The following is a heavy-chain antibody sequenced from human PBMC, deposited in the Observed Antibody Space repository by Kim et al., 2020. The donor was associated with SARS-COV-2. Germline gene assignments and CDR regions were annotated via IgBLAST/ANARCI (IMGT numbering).Heavy chain of an antibody. J-gene: IGHJ4*02. CDR3: ATGMYYYGSGSYSD. Sequence: ASVKVSCKVSGYTLTELSMHWVRQAPGKGLEWMGGFDPEDGETIYAQKFQGRVTMTEDTSTDTAYMELSRLRSEDTAVYYCATGMYYYGSGSYSDWGQGTLVTVSS. V-gene: IGHV1-24*01. CDR2: FDPEDGET. D-gene: IGHD3-10*01. CDR1: GYTLTELS.